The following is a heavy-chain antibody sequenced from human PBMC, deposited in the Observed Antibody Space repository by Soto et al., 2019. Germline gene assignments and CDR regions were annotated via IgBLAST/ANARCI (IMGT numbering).Heavy chain of an antibody. CDR2: IWHDGKNK. V-gene: IGHV3-33*01. CDR1: GFTFSNYG. J-gene: IGHJ4*02. CDR3: ARAPGKDEAIDY. Sequence: QVQLVESGGGVVQPGRSLRLSCVASGFTFSNYGLHWVRQAPGKGLEWVAIIWHDGKNKYYADSVKGRFTVSRDNSTNALYLQMNSLTAGYTAVYHCARAPGKDEAIDYWGPGTLVTVSS.